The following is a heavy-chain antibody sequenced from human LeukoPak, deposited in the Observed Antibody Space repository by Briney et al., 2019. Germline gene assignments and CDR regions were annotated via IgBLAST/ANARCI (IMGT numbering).Heavy chain of an antibody. CDR1: GFTVSSNY. D-gene: IGHD5-12*01. V-gene: IGHV3-53*01. CDR2: IYSGGST. J-gene: IGHJ4*02. Sequence: GGSLRLSCAASGFTVSSNYMSWVRQAPGKGLEWVSVIYSGGSTYYADSVKGRFTISRDNSKNTLYLQMNSLRAEDTAVYYCARVRGLPRYFDYWGQGTLVTVSS. CDR3: ARVRGLPRYFDY.